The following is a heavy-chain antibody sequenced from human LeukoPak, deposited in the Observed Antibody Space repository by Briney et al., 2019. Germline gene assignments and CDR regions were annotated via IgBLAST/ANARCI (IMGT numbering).Heavy chain of an antibody. J-gene: IGHJ4*02. D-gene: IGHD5-24*01. CDR2: ISKDGRDK. V-gene: IGHV3-30*18. CDR3: AKDGEMATITYFDY. CDR1: GFTFSSYA. Sequence: PGGSLRLSCVASGFTFSSYAMHWVRQAPGKGLEWVAVISKDGRDKHHADSVKGRFTISRDNSKNTLYLQMNSLRAEDTAVYYCAKDGEMATITYFDYWGQGTLVTVSS.